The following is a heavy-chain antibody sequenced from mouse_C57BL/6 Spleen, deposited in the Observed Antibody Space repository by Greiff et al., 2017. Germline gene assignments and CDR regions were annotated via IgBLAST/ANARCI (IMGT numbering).Heavy chain of an antibody. D-gene: IGHD3-2*02. J-gene: IGHJ4*01. CDR1: GYTFTSYW. Sequence: VQLQQPGAELVKPGASVKLSCKASGYTFTSYWMQWVKQRPGQGLEWIGEIDPSDSYTNYNQKFKGKATLTVDTSSSTAYMQLSSLTSEDSAVYDGARCWAQATYAMDYWGQGTSVTVSS. V-gene: IGHV1-50*01. CDR2: IDPSDSYT. CDR3: ARCWAQATYAMDY.